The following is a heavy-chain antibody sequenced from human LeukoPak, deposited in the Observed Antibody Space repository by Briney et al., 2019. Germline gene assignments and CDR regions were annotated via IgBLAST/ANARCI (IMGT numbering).Heavy chain of an antibody. CDR1: GFTFGDYV. Sequence: PGGSLRLSCTASGFTFGDYVMSWVRQAPGKGLEWVGFIRSKAYGGTTEYAASVKGRFTISRDESKSIAYLQMNSLKTEDTAVYYCTGAVGAGRILNFDYWGLGTLVTVSS. J-gene: IGHJ4*02. V-gene: IGHV3-49*04. CDR3: TGAVGAGRILNFDY. D-gene: IGHD1-26*01. CDR2: IRSKAYGGTT.